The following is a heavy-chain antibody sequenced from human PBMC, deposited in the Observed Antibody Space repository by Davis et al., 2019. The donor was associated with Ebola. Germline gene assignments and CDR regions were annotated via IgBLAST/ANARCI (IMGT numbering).Heavy chain of an antibody. CDR1: GFTFSSYA. J-gene: IGHJ6*02. CDR2: ISSNGGST. D-gene: IGHD2-15*01. CDR3: ARDGAIGYCSGGSCSVGMYYYYYGMDV. V-gene: IGHV3-64D*08. Sequence: GGSLRLSCSASGFTFSSYAMHWVRQAPGKGLEYVSAISSNGGSTYYADSVKGRFTISRDNSKNTLYLQMSSLRAEDTAVYYCARDGAIGYCSGGSCSVGMYYYYYGMDVWGQGTTVTVSS.